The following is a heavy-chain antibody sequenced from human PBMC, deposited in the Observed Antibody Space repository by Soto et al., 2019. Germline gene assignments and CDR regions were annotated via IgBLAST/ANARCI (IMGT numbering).Heavy chain of an antibody. D-gene: IGHD3-3*01. CDR3: ARQGEGPILRCLEGSGYYYYGMDV. J-gene: IGHJ6*02. CDR1: GGTFSSYA. Sequence: SVKVSCKASGGTFSSYAISWVRQAPGQGLEWMGGIIPIFGTANYAQKFQGRVTITADESTSTAYMELSSLRSEDTAVDYCARQGEGPILRCLEGSGYYYYGMDVWGRGTTVTGSS. V-gene: IGHV1-69*13. CDR2: IIPIFGTA.